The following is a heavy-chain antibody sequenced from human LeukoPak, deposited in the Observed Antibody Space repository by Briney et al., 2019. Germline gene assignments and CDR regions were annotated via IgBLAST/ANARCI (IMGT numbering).Heavy chain of an antibody. CDR1: GYTFTGYY. J-gene: IGHJ4*02. CDR3: ARASSPYSGSYCDY. Sequence: ASVKVSCKASGYTFTGYYMHWVRQAPGQGLEWMGWINPNSGGTNYAQKFQGRVTMTRDTSISTAYMELSRLRSDDTAVYYCARASSPYSGSYCDYWGQGTLVTVSS. V-gene: IGHV1-2*02. CDR2: INPNSGGT. D-gene: IGHD1-26*01.